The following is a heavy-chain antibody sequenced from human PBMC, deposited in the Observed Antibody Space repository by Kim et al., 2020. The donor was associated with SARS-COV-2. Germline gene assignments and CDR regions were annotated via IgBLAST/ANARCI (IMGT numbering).Heavy chain of an antibody. CDR1: GFTFSSYA. J-gene: IGHJ5*02. D-gene: IGHD6-19*01. CDR3: AKDGRSIAVAGHNWFDP. Sequence: GGSLRLSCAASGFTFSSYAMSWVRQAPGKGLEWVSAISGSGGSTYYADSVKGRFTISRDNSKNTLYLQMNSLRAEDTAVYYCAKDGRSIAVAGHNWFDPWGQGTLVTVSS. CDR2: ISGSGGST. V-gene: IGHV3-23*01.